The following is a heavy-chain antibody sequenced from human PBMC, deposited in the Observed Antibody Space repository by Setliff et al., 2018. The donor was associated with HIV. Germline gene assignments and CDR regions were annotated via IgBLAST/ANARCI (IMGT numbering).Heavy chain of an antibody. V-gene: IGHV4-4*07. J-gene: IGHJ6*03. D-gene: IGHD1-26*01. CDR2: IYTSGST. CDR1: GGSISSYY. CDR3: ARGLELNGLLYYYYYMDV. Sequence: PSETLSLTCTVSGGSISSYYWSWIRQPAGKGLEWIGRIYTSGSTNYNPSLKSRVTMSVDTSKNQFPLKLSSVTAADTAVYYCARGLELNGLLYYYYYMDVWGKGTTVTVSS.